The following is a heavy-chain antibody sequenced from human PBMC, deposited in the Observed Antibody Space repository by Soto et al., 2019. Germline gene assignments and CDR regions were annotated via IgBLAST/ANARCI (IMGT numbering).Heavy chain of an antibody. J-gene: IGHJ4*02. CDR1: GFTFSSYS. V-gene: IGHV3-48*02. D-gene: IGHD3-22*01. Sequence: EVQLVESGGGLVQPGGSLRLSCAASGFTFSSYSMNWVRQAPGKGLEWVSYISSSSSTIYYADSVKGRFTISRDNAKNTLSLKMNSLRDEDTAVYYCARGNPITMIVVVAPDFDYWGQGTLVTVSS. CDR2: ISSSSSTI. CDR3: ARGNPITMIVVVAPDFDY.